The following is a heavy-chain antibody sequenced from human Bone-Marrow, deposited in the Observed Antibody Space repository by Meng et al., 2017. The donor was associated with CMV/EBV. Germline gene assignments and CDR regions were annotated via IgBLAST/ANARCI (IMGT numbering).Heavy chain of an antibody. CDR3: ARQGYDFWSGYYKPDSFDY. Sequence: SETLSLTCTVSGGSISSGDYYWSWIRQPPGKGLEWIGYIYYSGSTYYNPSLKSRVTISVDTSKNQFSLKLSSVTAADTAVYYCARQGYDFWSGYYKPDSFDYWGQGTLVTVSS. V-gene: IGHV4-30-4*08. CDR2: IYYSGST. D-gene: IGHD3-3*01. CDR1: GGSISSGDYY. J-gene: IGHJ4*02.